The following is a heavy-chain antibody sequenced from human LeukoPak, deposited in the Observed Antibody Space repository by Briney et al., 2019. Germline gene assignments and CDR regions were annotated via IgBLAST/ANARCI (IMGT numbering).Heavy chain of an antibody. CDR3: AKQDSNQDAFDI. J-gene: IGHJ3*02. V-gene: IGHV5-10-1*01. Sequence: GESLEISCKGSGYSFTSYWISWVRQMPGKGLEWMGRIDPSDSYTNYSPSFQGHVTISADKSISTAYLQWSSLKASDTAMYYCAKQDSNQDAFDIWGQGTMVTVSS. CDR2: IDPSDSYT. CDR1: GYSFTSYW. D-gene: IGHD3-22*01.